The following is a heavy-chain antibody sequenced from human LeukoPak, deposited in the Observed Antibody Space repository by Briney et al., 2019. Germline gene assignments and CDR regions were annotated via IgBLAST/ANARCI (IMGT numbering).Heavy chain of an antibody. CDR1: GFTFSSYW. Sequence: GGSLRLSCAASGFTFSSYWMSWVRQAPGKGLEWVANIKQDGSEKYYVDSVKGRFIISRYNAKNSLYLQMNSLRAEDTAVYYCARVRGILGYCSGGSCFFDAFDIWGQGTMVTVSS. J-gene: IGHJ3*02. D-gene: IGHD2-15*01. V-gene: IGHV3-7*01. CDR3: ARVRGILGYCSGGSCFFDAFDI. CDR2: IKQDGSEK.